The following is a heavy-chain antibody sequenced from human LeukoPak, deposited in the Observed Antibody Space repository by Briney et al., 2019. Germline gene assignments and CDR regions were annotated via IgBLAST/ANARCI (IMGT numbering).Heavy chain of an antibody. CDR1: GFTFSSYA. CDR2: ISYDGSNK. CDR3: ARSLGWPLKYDAFDI. J-gene: IGHJ3*02. Sequence: GGSLRLSCAASGFTFSSYAMHWVRQAPGKGLEWVAVISYDGSNKYYADSVKGRFTISRDNSKNTLYLQMNSLRAEDTAVYYCARSLGWPLKYDAFDIWGQGTMVTVSS. V-gene: IGHV3-30-3*01.